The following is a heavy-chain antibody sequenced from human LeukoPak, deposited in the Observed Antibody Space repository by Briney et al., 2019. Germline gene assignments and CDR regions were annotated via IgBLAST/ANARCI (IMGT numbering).Heavy chain of an antibody. CDR1: GFTFSSYA. CDR3: ARDGRCGGDWYSLGY. J-gene: IGHJ4*02. CDR2: IWYDGSNK. D-gene: IGHD2-21*02. Sequence: GGSLRLSCAASGFTFSSYAMSWVRQAPGKGLEWVAVIWYDGSNKYYADSVKGRFTISRDNSKNTLYLQMNSLRAEDTAVYYCARDGRCGGDWYSLGYWGQGTLVTVSS. V-gene: IGHV3-33*08.